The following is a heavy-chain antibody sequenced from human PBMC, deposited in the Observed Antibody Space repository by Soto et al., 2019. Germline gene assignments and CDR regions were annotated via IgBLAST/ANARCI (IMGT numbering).Heavy chain of an antibody. Sequence: ASVKVSCKVSGYTLTELSMHWVRQAPGKGLEWMGGFDPEDGETIYAQKFQGRVTMTEDTSTDTAYMELSSLRSVDTATYYCAPILAYGSGFDYWGQGILVTVSS. V-gene: IGHV1-24*01. J-gene: IGHJ4*02. CDR3: APILAYGSGFDY. CDR1: GYTLTELS. CDR2: FDPEDGET. D-gene: IGHD2-21*01.